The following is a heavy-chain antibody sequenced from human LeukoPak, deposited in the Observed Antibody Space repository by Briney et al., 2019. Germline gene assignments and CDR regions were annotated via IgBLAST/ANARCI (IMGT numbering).Heavy chain of an antibody. Sequence: ASVKVSCKASGYTFTDYYMHWVRQAPGQGLEWMGWINPNSGGTHYAQNFQGRVTMTRDTSISTGYMELSRLRSDDTAVYYCARPLTTVTLNYYYYGLDVWGQGTAVTVSS. V-gene: IGHV1-2*02. CDR3: ARPLTTVTLNYYYYGLDV. J-gene: IGHJ6*02. CDR2: INPNSGGT. CDR1: GYTFTDYY. D-gene: IGHD4-11*01.